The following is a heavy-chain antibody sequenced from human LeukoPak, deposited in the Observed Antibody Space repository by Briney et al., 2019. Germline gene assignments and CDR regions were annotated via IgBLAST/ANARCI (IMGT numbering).Heavy chain of an antibody. CDR3: ARGGLAVAGNYYYYGLDV. CDR2: MYYSGRT. J-gene: IGHJ6*04. Sequence: SETLSLTCTVSGGSISSYYWSWIRQPPGKGLEWIGYMYYSGRTNYNPSLKSRVTISVDTSKNQFSLKLSSVTAADTAVYYCARGGLAVAGNYYYYGLDVWGKGTTVTVSS. D-gene: IGHD6-19*01. V-gene: IGHV4-59*01. CDR1: GGSISSYY.